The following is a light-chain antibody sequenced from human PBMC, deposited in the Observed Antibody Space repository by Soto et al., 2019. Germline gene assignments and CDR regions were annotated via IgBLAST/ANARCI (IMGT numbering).Light chain of an antibody. J-gene: IGKJ5*01. Sequence: EIVLIQSPATLSLSPGERATLSCRASQSVSSNLAWYQQKPGQAPRLLIYGASTRATGIPARFSGSGSGTEFTLTISSLQSEDFAVYYCQQYNNWPQTFGQGTRLEIK. CDR3: QQYNNWPQT. CDR1: QSVSSN. CDR2: GAS. V-gene: IGKV3-15*01.